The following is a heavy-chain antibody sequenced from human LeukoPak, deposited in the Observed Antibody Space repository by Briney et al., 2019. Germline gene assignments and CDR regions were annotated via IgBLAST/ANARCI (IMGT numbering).Heavy chain of an antibody. CDR2: INSDGSST. CDR1: GFTFSSYW. J-gene: IGHJ4*02. V-gene: IGHV3-74*01. Sequence: GRSLRLSCAASGFTFSSYWMHWVRQAPGKGLVWVSRINSDGSSTSYADSVKGRFTISRDNAKNTLYLQMNSLRAEDTAVYYCARGRGYYGSGSYFDYWGQGTLVTVSS. D-gene: IGHD3-10*01. CDR3: ARGRGYYGSGSYFDY.